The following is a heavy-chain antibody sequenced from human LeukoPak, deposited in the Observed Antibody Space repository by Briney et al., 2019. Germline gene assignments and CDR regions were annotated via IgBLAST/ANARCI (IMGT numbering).Heavy chain of an antibody. CDR2: ILSSGGST. CDR3: AKWGDYDVLTGYYVPDY. V-gene: IGHV3-23*01. J-gene: IGHJ4*02. D-gene: IGHD3-9*01. CDR1: GFTFSNYA. Sequence: GGSLRLSCAASGFTFSNYAMSWVRQAPGKGLEWVSAILSSGGSTYYADSVKGRFTVSRDNSKSTLYLQMNSLRAEDTALYYCAKWGDYDVLTGYYVPDYWGQGTLVTVSS.